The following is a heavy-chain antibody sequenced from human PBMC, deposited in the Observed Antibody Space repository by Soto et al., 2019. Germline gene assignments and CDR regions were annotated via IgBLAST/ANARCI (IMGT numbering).Heavy chain of an antibody. CDR3: AKDKPGYYYDSSGYSTDY. CDR2: ISGRGGST. CDR1: GFTFSSYA. D-gene: IGHD3-22*01. V-gene: IGHV3-23*01. J-gene: IGHJ4*02. Sequence: GGSLRLSCAASGFTFSSYAMSWVRQAPGKGLEWVSAISGRGGSTYYADSVKGRFTISRDNSKNTLYLQMNSLRAEDTAVYYCAKDKPGYYYDSSGYSTDYWGQGTLVTVSS.